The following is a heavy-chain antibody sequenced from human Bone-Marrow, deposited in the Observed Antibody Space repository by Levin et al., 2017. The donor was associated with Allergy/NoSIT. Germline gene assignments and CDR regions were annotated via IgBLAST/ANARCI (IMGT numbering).Heavy chain of an antibody. CDR2: VYYSGST. J-gene: IGHJ2*01. Sequence: PGGSLRLSCTVSGGSLSSSSYYWGWIRQPPGKGLEWIGSVYYSGSTYYNPSLKSRVTISVDTSKNQFSLKLRSVTGADTAVYYCASLRWYFDVWGRGTLVTVSS. CDR1: GGSLSSSSYY. V-gene: IGHV4-39*01. CDR3: ASLRWYFDV.